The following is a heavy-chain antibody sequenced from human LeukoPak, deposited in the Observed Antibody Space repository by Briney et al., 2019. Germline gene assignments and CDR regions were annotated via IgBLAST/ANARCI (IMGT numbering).Heavy chain of an antibody. CDR3: AKGSSGYFFDL. CDR2: ISNDGGGT. Sequence: GGSLRLSCAASGFIFNNYGLVWVRQAPGKGLEWVSAISNDGGGTTYADFVKGRFSVSRDNSKNTLSLQMNSLRAEDTALYYCAKGSSGYFFDLWGQGTLVTVSS. V-gene: IGHV3-23*01. D-gene: IGHD3-22*01. J-gene: IGHJ4*02. CDR1: GFIFNNYG.